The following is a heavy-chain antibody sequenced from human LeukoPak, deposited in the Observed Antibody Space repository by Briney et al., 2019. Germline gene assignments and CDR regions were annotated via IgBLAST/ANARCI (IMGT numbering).Heavy chain of an antibody. J-gene: IGHJ4*02. CDR1: GGTFSSYA. CDR2: IIPIFGTA. Sequence: SVKVSCKASGGTFSSYAISWVRQAPGQGLEWMGGIIPIFGTANYAQKFQGRVTITADESTSTAYMELSSLRSEDTAVYYCARGAYYDSSGYWDSYYFGYWGQGTLVTVSS. CDR3: ARGAYYDSSGYWDSYYFGY. V-gene: IGHV1-69*13. D-gene: IGHD3-22*01.